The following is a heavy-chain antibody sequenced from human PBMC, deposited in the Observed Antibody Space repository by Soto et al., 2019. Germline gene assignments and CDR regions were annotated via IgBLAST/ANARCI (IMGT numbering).Heavy chain of an antibody. V-gene: IGHV3-30-3*01. CDR2: ISYDGSNK. D-gene: IGHD3-10*01. J-gene: IGHJ4*02. CDR1: GFTFSSYA. Sequence: QVQLVESGGGVVQPGRSLRLSCAASGFTFSSYAMHWVRQAPGKGLEWVAVISYDGSNKYYADSVKGRFTISRDNSKNTLYLQMNSLRAEDTAVYYCARDAMGYYGSGKGDSWGQGTLVAVSS. CDR3: ARDAMGYYGSGKGDS.